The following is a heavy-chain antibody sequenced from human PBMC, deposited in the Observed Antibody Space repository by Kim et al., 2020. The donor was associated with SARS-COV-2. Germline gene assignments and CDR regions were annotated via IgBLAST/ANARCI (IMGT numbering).Heavy chain of an antibody. CDR3: ARGTYCSGGSCYRPVKN. V-gene: IGHV3-11*04. D-gene: IGHD2-15*01. Sequence: VKGRITISRDEAKNSLYLQMNSLKAEDTAVYYCARGTYCSGGSCYRPVKNWGQGTLVTVSS. J-gene: IGHJ4*02.